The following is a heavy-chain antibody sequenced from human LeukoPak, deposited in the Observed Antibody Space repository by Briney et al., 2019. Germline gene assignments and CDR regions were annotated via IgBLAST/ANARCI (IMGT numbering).Heavy chain of an antibody. D-gene: IGHD2-15*01. CDR2: IYYSGST. CDR1: GGSFSGYY. J-gene: IGHJ4*02. Sequence: SETLSLTCAVYGGSFSGYYWSWIRQHPGKGLEWIGYIYYSGSTYYNPSLKSRVTISVDTSKNQFSLKLSSVTAADTAVYYCARDSPAGLLGNWGQGTLVTVSS. V-gene: IGHV4-31*11. CDR3: ARDSPAGLLGN.